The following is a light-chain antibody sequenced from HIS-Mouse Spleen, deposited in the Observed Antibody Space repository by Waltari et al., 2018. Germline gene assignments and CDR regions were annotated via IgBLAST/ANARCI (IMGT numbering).Light chain of an antibody. V-gene: IGLV3-21*03. CDR1: NIGSKS. CDR2: DGS. J-gene: IGLJ2*01. CDR3: QVWDSSSDHVV. Sequence: SYVLTQPPSVSVAPGKTARITCGGNNIGSKSVHWYQQRPGQAPVLVVYDGSARPSGIPWRFSGADAGNTATLTISRVEAGDEADYYCQVWDSSSDHVVFGGGTKLTVL.